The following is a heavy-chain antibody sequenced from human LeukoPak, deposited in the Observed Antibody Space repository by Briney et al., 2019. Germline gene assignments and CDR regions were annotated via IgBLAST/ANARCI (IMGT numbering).Heavy chain of an antibody. V-gene: IGHV1-18*01. D-gene: IGHD2-2*01. Sequence: ASVKVSCKASGYTFTSYDINWVRQATGQGLEWMGWISAYNGNTNYAQKLQGRVTMTTDTSTSTAYMELRSLRSDDAAVYYCAFGTSSRGWFDPWGQGTLVTVSS. CDR1: GYTFTSYD. J-gene: IGHJ5*02. CDR3: AFGTSSRGWFDP. CDR2: ISAYNGNT.